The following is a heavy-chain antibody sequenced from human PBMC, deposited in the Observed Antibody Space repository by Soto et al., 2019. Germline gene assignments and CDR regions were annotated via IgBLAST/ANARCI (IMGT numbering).Heavy chain of an antibody. CDR2: ISPYNGNT. D-gene: IGHD2-21*02. CDR1: GYTFTVYG. Sequence: ASVKVSCKASGYTFTVYGISCVLQSPLQWLDWMGWISPYNGNTDSAQNLQGRVTMTTDTSTSTAYMELRSLRSDDTAVYYCARDRRYSKYCGGDCGHYFDYWGQGTLVTVSS. CDR3: ARDRRYSKYCGGDCGHYFDY. V-gene: IGHV1-18*04. J-gene: IGHJ4*02.